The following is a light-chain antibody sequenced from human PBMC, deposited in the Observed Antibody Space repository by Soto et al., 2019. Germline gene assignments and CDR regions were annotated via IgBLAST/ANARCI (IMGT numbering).Light chain of an antibody. J-gene: IGLJ1*01. V-gene: IGLV1-51*01. CDR1: TSNIGKNF. Sequence: QSVLTQPPSVSAAPGQKVSISCSGSTSNIGKNFVSWYQQLPGTAPKLLIYDNNKRPLEIPDRFSGSKSGTSGTLDITGLQTGEEADYYCGSWDTSLSAGVFGTGTKVTVL. CDR3: GSWDTSLSAGV. CDR2: DNN.